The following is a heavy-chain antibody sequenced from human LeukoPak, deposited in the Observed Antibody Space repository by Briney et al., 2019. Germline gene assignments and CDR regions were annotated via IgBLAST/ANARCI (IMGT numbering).Heavy chain of an antibody. J-gene: IGHJ4*02. CDR1: GFTFSSYA. CDR3: ARDLYGGNSGD. Sequence: PGRSLRLSCAASGFTFSSYAMHWVRQAPGKGLELVAVISYDGSNKYYADSVKGRFTISRDNSKNTLYLQMNSLRAEDTAVYYCARDLYGGNSGDWGQGTLVTVSS. D-gene: IGHD4-23*01. V-gene: IGHV3-30-3*01. CDR2: ISYDGSNK.